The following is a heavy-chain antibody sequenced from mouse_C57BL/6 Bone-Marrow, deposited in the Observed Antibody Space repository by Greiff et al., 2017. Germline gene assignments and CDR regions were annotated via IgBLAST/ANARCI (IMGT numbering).Heavy chain of an antibody. CDR3: SRSSTFFYYFDY. D-gene: IGHD5-1*01. CDR1: GYTFTTYP. V-gene: IGHV1-47*01. CDR2: FHPDSDAT. Sequence: QVQLQQSGAELVKPGASVTMSCKASGYTFTTYPIEWMKQNHGKSLEWIGNFHPDSDATKYNEKFKGKATLTVEKASNTVYLELSRLTSDDSAVYYCSRSSTFFYYFDYWGQGTTVTVSS. J-gene: IGHJ2*01.